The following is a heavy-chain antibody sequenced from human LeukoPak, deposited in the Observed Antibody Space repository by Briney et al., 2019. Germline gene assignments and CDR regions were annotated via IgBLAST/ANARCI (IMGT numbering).Heavy chain of an antibody. J-gene: IGHJ4*02. V-gene: IGHV3-53*01. CDR3: ARGYDSGYYDYFDY. CDR2: IYTGGNT. CDR1: GFTVDSNY. D-gene: IGHD3-22*01. Sequence: PGGSLRLSCAASGFTVDSNYLSWVRQAPGKGLEWVSTIYTGGNTYYAASVKGRFTISRDFSKNTVFLHMNSLRAEDTAMYYCARGYDSGYYDYFDYWGQGALVTVSS.